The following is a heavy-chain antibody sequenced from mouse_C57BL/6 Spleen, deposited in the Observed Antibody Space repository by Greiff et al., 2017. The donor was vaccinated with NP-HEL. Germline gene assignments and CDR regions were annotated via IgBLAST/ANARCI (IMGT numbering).Heavy chain of an antibody. CDR1: GYSFTGYF. V-gene: IGHV1-20*01. J-gene: IGHJ4*01. CDR2: INPYNGDT. CDR3: ARDTTVAAMDY. D-gene: IGHD1-1*01. Sequence: EVQLQQSGPELVKPGDSVKISCKASGYSFTGYFMNWVMQSHGKSLEWIGRINPYNGDTFYNQKFKGKATLTVDKSSSTAHMELRSLTSEDSAVYYCARDTTVAAMDYWGQGTSVTVSS.